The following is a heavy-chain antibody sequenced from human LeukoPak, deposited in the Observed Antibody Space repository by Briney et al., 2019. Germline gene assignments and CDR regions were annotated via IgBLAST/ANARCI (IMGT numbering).Heavy chain of an antibody. J-gene: IGHJ4*02. Sequence: SETLSLTCAVYGGSFSGYYWSWIRQPPGKGLEWIGEINHSGSTNYNPSLKSRVTISVDTSKNQFSLKLSSVTAADTAVYYCARDSWRSPLDYWGQGTPVTVSS. V-gene: IGHV4-34*01. CDR2: INHSGST. D-gene: IGHD2-15*01. CDR1: GGSFSGYY. CDR3: ARDSWRSPLDY.